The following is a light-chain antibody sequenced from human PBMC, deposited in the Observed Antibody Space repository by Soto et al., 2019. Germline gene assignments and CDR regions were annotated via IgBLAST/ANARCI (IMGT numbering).Light chain of an antibody. J-gene: IGKJ5*01. CDR1: QSLLHSNGYNY. CDR3: MQALQTTPIT. CDR2: LGS. Sequence: DLVMTQSPLSLPVTPGEPASISCRSSQSLLHSNGYNYLDWYLQKPGQSPQLLIYLGSNRASGVPDRFSGSGSGTDFTLKISRVEAEDVGVYYCMQALQTTPITFGQGTRLEIK. V-gene: IGKV2-28*01.